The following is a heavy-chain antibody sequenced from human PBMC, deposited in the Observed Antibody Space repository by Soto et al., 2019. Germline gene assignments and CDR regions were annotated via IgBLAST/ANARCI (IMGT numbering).Heavy chain of an antibody. CDR3: ARASGRGWYNWFDT. D-gene: IGHD6-19*01. Sequence: QVQLVQSGAEVKKPGSSVKVSCKASGDTFSSYGISWVRQAPGQGLEFMGGIIPKFGTTNYAQKFRGRVTISADESTSTAYMEVSSLGSEDTAVYYCARASGRGWYNWFDTWGQGTLLTVSS. J-gene: IGHJ5*02. CDR2: IIPKFGTT. CDR1: GDTFSSYG. V-gene: IGHV1-69*01.